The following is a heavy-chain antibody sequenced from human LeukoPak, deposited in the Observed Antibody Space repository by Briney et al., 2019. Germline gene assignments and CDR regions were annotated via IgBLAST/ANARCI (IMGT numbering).Heavy chain of an antibody. D-gene: IGHD2-2*01. CDR2: IKQDGSEK. CDR1: GLTFSSYW. J-gene: IGHJ4*02. CDR3: ARVGSLYQLPNYFDY. Sequence: GGSLRLSCAASGLTFSSYWMSWVRQAPGKGLEWVANIKQDGSEKYYVDSVKGRFTISRDNAKNSLYLQMNSLRAEDTAVYYCARVGSLYQLPNYFDYWGQGTLVTVSS. V-gene: IGHV3-7*01.